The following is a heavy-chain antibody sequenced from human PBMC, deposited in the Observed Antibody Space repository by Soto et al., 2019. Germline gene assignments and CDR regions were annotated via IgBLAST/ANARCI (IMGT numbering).Heavy chain of an antibody. D-gene: IGHD3-16*02. J-gene: IGHJ3*02. V-gene: IGHV3-73*01. Sequence: EVQLVESGGGLVQPGGSLKLSCAASGFTVSGSAVHWVRQASGKGLEWVGRIRSKTNSYATAYAASVKGRFAISRDDSKNTGYLQMNSRKTEDTAVYYCTSHLGDLSFPRAFDIWGQGTMVTVSS. CDR1: GFTVSGSA. CDR3: TSHLGDLSFPRAFDI. CDR2: IRSKTNSYAT.